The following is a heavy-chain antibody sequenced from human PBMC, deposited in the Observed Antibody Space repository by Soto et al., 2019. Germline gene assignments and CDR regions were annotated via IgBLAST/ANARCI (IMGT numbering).Heavy chain of an antibody. CDR2: INVYNGNT. D-gene: IGHD5-18*01. V-gene: IGHV1-18*01. CDR3: ARAMTGCYGHSVLDY. J-gene: IGHJ4*02. Sequence: QVHLVQSGAEVKKPRAEVKVSCKTAGYTFTHFGITWLRQDPGQGLKWMAWINVYNGNTNYEQIVQARFTMTTDTSTSTAYMELRSLSSDDSAVYYCARAMTGCYGHSVLDYWGQGTLVPVSS. CDR1: GYTFTHFG.